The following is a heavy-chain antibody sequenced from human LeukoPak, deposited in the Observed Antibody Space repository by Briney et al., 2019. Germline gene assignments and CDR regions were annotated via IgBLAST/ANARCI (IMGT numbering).Heavy chain of an antibody. V-gene: IGHV1-69*13. CDR3: ARGTFSGSYRIPFDY. J-gene: IGHJ4*02. Sequence: ASVKVSCKASGGTFSSYAISWVRQAPGQGLEWMGGIIPIFGTANYAQKFQGRVTITADESTSTAYMELSSLRSEDTAVYYCARGTFSGSYRIPFDYWGQGTPVTVSS. D-gene: IGHD3-16*02. CDR1: GGTFSSYA. CDR2: IIPIFGTA.